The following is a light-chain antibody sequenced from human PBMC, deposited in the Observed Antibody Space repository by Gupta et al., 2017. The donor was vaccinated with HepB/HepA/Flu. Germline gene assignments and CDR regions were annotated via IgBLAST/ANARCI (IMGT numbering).Light chain of an antibody. Sequence: DIQRSQCPSSLSASVGDRVTIPCLASQSISSYLNWYQQKPGKAPKLLIYAASSLQSGVPSRFSGSGSGTDFTLTISSLQPEDFATYYCQQRYSTPWTFGQGTKVEIK. CDR3: QQRYSTPWT. J-gene: IGKJ1*01. CDR1: QSISSY. V-gene: IGKV1-39*01. CDR2: AAS.